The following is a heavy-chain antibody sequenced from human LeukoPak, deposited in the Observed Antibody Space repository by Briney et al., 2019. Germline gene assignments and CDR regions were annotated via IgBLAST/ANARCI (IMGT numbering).Heavy chain of an antibody. CDR3: ARDKYCSGGTCYYLLFDY. Sequence: ASVTVSCTASVYTFTSYGISWVRQAPGQGLEWMGWINPNSGDTKYAQRFQGRVTMTRDTSINTAYLELSRLGSDDTAVYYCARDKYCSGGTCYYLLFDYWGQGTLVTVSS. CDR2: INPNSGDT. J-gene: IGHJ4*02. V-gene: IGHV1-2*02. CDR1: VYTFTSYG. D-gene: IGHD2-15*01.